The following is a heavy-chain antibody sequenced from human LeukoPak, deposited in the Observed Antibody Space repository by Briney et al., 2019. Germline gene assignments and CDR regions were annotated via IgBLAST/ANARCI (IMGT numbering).Heavy chain of an antibody. J-gene: IGHJ5*02. CDR2: INSNSGGT. V-gene: IGHV1-2*02. CDR3: AREAARMGYCSSTSCRNWFDP. D-gene: IGHD2-2*01. CDR1: GYTFSGYY. Sequence: ASVKVSCKSSGYTFSGYYMHWVRQARGQGLEWVGWINSNSGGTNYAQKFQGRVTMTRDTSISTAYMELSRLRSDDTAVYYCAREAARMGYCSSTSCRNWFDPWGQGTLVTVSS.